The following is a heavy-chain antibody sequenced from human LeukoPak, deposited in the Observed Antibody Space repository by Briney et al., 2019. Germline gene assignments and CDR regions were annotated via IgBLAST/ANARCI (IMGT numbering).Heavy chain of an antibody. D-gene: IGHD2-2*01. CDR3: ARSGPVRIVVVPAAMSAFDI. CDR1: GYPFTGYY. J-gene: IGHJ3*02. CDR2: SNPRSGGT. Sequence: ASVKVSCKASGYPFTGYYLHWMRQAPGQGLEWMGWSNPRSGGTKGALNFQGRVTLTRDTSISTAYMELSGLRSDDTAVYYCARSGPVRIVVVPAAMSAFDIWGQGTVVTVS. V-gene: IGHV1-2*02.